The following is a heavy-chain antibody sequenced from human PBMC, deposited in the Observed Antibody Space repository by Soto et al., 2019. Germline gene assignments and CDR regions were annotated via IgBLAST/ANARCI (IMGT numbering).Heavy chain of an antibody. Sequence: QITLKESGPTLVKPTQTLTLTCTFSGFSLSTSGVGVGWIRQPPGKALEWLALIYWDDDKRYSPSLNSRLTITKDNYKNHVVLTMTNMYTVDTATYYCAPTLVDYGDYAPTRFDYWGQATLVPVSS. CDR2: IYWDDDK. CDR1: GFSLSTSGVG. D-gene: IGHD4-17*01. V-gene: IGHV2-5*02. CDR3: APTLVDYGDYAPTRFDY. J-gene: IGHJ4*02.